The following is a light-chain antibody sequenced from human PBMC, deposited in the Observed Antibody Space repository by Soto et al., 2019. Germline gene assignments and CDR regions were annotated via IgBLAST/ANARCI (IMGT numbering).Light chain of an antibody. CDR1: SSDVGRYNY. CDR2: DVS. Sequence: QSALTQPRSVSGSPGQSVTISCTGTSSDVGRYNYVSWYQQHPGKAPKLMIYDVSKRPSGVPDRFSGSKSGNTASLTISGLQAEDEADYYCCSYAGSYTWGFGGGTKLTVL. J-gene: IGLJ2*01. V-gene: IGLV2-11*01. CDR3: CSYAGSYTWG.